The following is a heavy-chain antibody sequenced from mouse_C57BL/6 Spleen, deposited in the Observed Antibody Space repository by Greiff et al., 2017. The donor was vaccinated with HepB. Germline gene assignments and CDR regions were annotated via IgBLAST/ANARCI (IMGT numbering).Heavy chain of an antibody. D-gene: IGHD2-2*01. Sequence: EVKVEESGGGLVKPGGSLKLSCAASGFTFSDYGMHWVRQAPEKGLEWVAYISSGSSTIYYADTVKGRFTISRDNAKNTLFLQMTSLRSEDTAMYYCAREDGYATLDYWGQGTTLTVSS. CDR3: AREDGYATLDY. V-gene: IGHV5-17*01. J-gene: IGHJ2*01. CDR1: GFTFSDYG. CDR2: ISSGSSTI.